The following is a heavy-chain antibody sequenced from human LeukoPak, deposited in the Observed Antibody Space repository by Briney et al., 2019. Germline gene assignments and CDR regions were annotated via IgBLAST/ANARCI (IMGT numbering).Heavy chain of an antibody. CDR2: ISSDGSNK. D-gene: IGHD6-13*01. V-gene: IGHV3-30*18. Sequence: PGGSLRLSCAASGFTFNNYGIHWVRQAPGKGLEWVAVISSDGSNKYYTDSVKGRFIISRDNSKNTVYLQMNSLRAEDTAVYYCAKDQEVAAAGTWGSIDYWGQGTLVTVSS. CDR3: AKDQEVAAAGTWGSIDY. J-gene: IGHJ4*02. CDR1: GFTFNNYG.